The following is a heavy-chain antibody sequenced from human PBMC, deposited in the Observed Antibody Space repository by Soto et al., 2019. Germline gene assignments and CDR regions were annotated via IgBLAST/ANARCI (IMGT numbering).Heavy chain of an antibody. CDR2: ISNDGGDK. D-gene: IGHD3-22*01. J-gene: IGHJ3*02. CDR1: GFTLGTYG. V-gene: IGHV3-30*18. Sequence: QVQLAESGGGVVQPGRSLTITCAASGFTLGTYGMHWVRQAPGKGLEWVAVISNDGGDKYYSDSVMGRFTISRDNSKNTLFLQMTSLRAEDTAVYFCAKEFFDSSGLYPSLDALDIWGQGTVVTVSS. CDR3: AKEFFDSSGLYPSLDALDI.